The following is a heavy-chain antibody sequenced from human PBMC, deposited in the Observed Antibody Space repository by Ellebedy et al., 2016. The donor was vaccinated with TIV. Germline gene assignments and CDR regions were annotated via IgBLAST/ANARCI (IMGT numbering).Heavy chain of an antibody. CDR3: VRSRVWFGEFPLEP. CDR2: INPDGSAE. CDR1: GFIISDDW. V-gene: IGHV3-7*03. D-gene: IGHD3-10*01. Sequence: GESLKISCEVSGFIISDDWMSWVRQAPGKGLEWVAHINPDGSAEYYVDSVKGRFSISRDNAKRSLFLQMNSLRVDDTAVYYCVRSRVWFGEFPLEPWGQGTLVTVSS. J-gene: IGHJ4*02.